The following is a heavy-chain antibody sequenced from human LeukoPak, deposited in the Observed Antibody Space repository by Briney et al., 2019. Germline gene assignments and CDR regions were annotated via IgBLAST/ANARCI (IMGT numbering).Heavy chain of an antibody. CDR3: AQRGYSGSDY. V-gene: IGHV3-7*01. CDR1: GFTFSSYR. Sequence: GGSLRLSCAAPGFTFSSYRMSCVRQAPGKGLEWVAHIKQVVSEKYYVDSVKGRFTIYRDNAKNSLYLQMNSLRAEDTAVYYCAQRGYSGSDYWGQGTLVTVSS. J-gene: IGHJ4*02. CDR2: IKQVVSEK. D-gene: IGHD5-12*01.